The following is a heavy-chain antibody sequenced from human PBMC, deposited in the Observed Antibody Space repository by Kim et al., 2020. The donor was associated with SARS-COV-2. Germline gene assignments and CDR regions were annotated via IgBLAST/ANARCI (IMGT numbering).Heavy chain of an antibody. Sequence: ASVKVSCKASGYTFTGYYMHWVRQAPGQGLEWMGLINPNSGGTNYAQKFQGRVTMTRDTSISTAYMELSRLRSDDTAVYYCARAAWGSGRGGYYMDVWGKGTTAT. J-gene: IGHJ6*03. D-gene: IGHD6-19*01. V-gene: IGHV1-2*06. CDR1: GYTFTGYY. CDR2: INPNSGGT. CDR3: ARAAWGSGRGGYYMDV.